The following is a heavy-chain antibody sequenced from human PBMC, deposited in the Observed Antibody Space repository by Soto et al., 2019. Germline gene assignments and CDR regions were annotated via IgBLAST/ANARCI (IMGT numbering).Heavy chain of an antibody. V-gene: IGHV3-23*01. CDR2: LSGGGSTS. CDR3: ANGPESDSLPGCDD. J-gene: IGHJ1*01. Sequence: EVQLLESGGGFVQPGESLRLSCAASGFTFSLSAMSWVRQAPGRGLDWVSSLSGGGSTSDYADSVKGGFTISSDNSKNTVYLQMNSLRAEDTYVYYCANGPESDSLPGCDDWGQGALVTVSS. CDR1: GFTFSLSA. D-gene: IGHD5-18*01.